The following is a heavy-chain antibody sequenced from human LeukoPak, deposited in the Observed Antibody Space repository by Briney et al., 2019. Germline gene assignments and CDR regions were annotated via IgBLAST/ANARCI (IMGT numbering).Heavy chain of an antibody. V-gene: IGHV3-49*04. Sequence: GGSLRLSCTGSGFMFDDYALTWVRQAPGKGLEWISFIRSKGYGGTTDYAASVKGRFTISRDDSKGVLYLQMNSLKTDNTAVYFCTGNRGGQLPFDYWGRGTQVTVSS. D-gene: IGHD1-1*01. CDR2: IRSKGYGGTT. CDR1: GFMFDDYA. J-gene: IGHJ4*02. CDR3: TGNRGGQLPFDY.